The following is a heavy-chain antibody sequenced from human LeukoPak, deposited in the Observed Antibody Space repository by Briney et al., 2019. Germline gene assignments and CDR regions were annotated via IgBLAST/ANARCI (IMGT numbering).Heavy chain of an antibody. CDR3: AKGVVVVAAEIDY. CDR2: ISWNSGRI. Sequence: PGGSLRLSCAASGFTFDDYAMHWVRQAPGKGLEWVSGISWNSGRIVYADSLKGRFTISRDNAKNSLYLQMNSLRAEDTALYYCAKGVVVVAAEIDYWGQGTLVTVSS. V-gene: IGHV3-9*01. CDR1: GFTFDDYA. J-gene: IGHJ4*02. D-gene: IGHD2-15*01.